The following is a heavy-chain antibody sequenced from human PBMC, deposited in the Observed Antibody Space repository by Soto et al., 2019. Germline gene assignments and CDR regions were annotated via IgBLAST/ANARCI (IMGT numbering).Heavy chain of an antibody. V-gene: IGHV4-31*11. Sequence: PSETLSLTCAVYGGSFCGYYWSCIRQHPGKGLEWIGYIYYSGSTYYNPSLKSRVTISVDTSKNQFSLKLSSVTAADTAVYYCARAGDTAMVYFDYWGQGTLVTVSS. D-gene: IGHD5-18*01. CDR3: ARAGDTAMVYFDY. CDR2: IYYSGST. J-gene: IGHJ4*02. CDR1: GGSFCGYY.